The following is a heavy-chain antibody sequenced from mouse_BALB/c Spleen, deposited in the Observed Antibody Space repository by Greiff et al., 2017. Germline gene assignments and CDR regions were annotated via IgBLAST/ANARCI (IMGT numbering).Heavy chain of an antibody. CDR1: GFNIKDYY. CDR2: IDPENGDT. CDR3: AREGAGVYAMDY. Sequence: VQLQQSGAELVRSGASVKLSCTASGFNIKDYYMHWVKQRPEQGLEWIGWIDPENGDTEYAPKFQGKATMTADTSSNTAYLQLSSLTSEDSAVYICAREGAGVYAMDYWGQGTSVTVSS. V-gene: IGHV14-4*02. J-gene: IGHJ4*01.